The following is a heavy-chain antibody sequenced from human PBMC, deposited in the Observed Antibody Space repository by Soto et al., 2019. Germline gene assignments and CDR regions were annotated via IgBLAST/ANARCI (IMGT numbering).Heavy chain of an antibody. CDR1: GFTFSSYW. CDR3: ARVKDIVRMVYAILPQGAFDI. J-gene: IGHJ3*02. V-gene: IGHV3-7*01. D-gene: IGHD2-8*01. CDR2: IKQDGSEK. Sequence: GGSLRLSCAASGFTFSSYWMSWVRQAPGKGLEWVANIKQDGSEKYYVDSVKGRFTISRDNAKNSLYLQMNSLRAEDTAVYYCARVKDIVRMVYAILPQGAFDIWGQGTMVTVAS.